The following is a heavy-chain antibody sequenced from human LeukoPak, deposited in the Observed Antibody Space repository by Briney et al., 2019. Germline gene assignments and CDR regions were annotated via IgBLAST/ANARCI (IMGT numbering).Heavy chain of an antibody. D-gene: IGHD6-6*01. CDR1: GFTFKSYA. V-gene: IGHV3-64*05. CDR2: INTNGANT. J-gene: IGHJ4*02. Sequence: GRSLRLSCSASGFTFKSYAMHWVRQAPGKGLEYVSSINTNGANTCYADSVKGRFTISRDNSRNTVYVQMNSLTPEDTAVYYCVKGLDYSSSQMDSWGQGTLVTVSS. CDR3: VKGLDYSSSQMDS.